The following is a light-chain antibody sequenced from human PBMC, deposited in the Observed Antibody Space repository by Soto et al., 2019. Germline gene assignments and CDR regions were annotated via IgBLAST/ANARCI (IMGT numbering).Light chain of an antibody. J-gene: IGLJ3*02. CDR3: CSHAGGSSWV. CDR2: EVT. V-gene: IGLV2-11*01. CDR1: SSDIGAYDR. Sequence: QSALTQPRSVSGSLGQSVTISCTGTSSDIGAYDRVSWYQHHPTKAPKLIISEVTKWPSGVPDRFSGSKSGTTASLTISGLQAEDEADYYCCSHAGGSSWVFGGGTKVTVL.